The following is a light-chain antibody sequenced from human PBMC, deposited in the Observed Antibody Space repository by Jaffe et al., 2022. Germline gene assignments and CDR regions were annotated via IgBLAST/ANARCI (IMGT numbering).Light chain of an antibody. V-gene: IGKV1-39*01. CDR1: QTMSTY. CDR2: GAS. CDR3: QQSYSIPLT. J-gene: IGKJ4*01. Sequence: DIQMTQSPSSLSASVGDRVTITCRTSQTMSTYLNWYQQKPGKAPKLLIYGASSLQSGVPSRFSGSGSGTDFTLTISSLQPEDFATYYCQQSYSIPLTFGGGTKVEIK.